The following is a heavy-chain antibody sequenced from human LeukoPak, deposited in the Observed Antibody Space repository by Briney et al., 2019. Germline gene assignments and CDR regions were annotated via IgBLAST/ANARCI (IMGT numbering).Heavy chain of an antibody. Sequence: PGGSLRLSCAASGFIFSDATMHWVRHVPGKGLEWVSGINWNSGTMGYADSVKGRFTVSRDNAKNSLYLQMNSLKTEDTALYYCAKDPYMDVWGKGTTVTVAS. CDR1: GFIFSDAT. CDR3: AKDPYMDV. J-gene: IGHJ6*03. CDR2: INWNSGTM. V-gene: IGHV3-9*01.